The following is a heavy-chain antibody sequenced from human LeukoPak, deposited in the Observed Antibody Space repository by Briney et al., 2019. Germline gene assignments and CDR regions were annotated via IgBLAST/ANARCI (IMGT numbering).Heavy chain of an antibody. CDR2: INHSGST. J-gene: IGHJ4*02. CDR3: ARGDGYSYGFDY. Sequence: SETLSLTCAVYGGSFSGYYLSWIRQPPGKGLEWIGEINHSGSTNYNPSLKSRVTISVDTSKNQFSLKLSSVTAADTAVYYCARGDGYSYGFDYWGQGTLVAVSS. V-gene: IGHV4-34*01. D-gene: IGHD5-18*01. CDR1: GGSFSGYY.